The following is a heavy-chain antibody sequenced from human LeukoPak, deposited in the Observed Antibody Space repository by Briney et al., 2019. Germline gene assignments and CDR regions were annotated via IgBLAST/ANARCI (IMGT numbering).Heavy chain of an antibody. D-gene: IGHD3-10*01. J-gene: IGHJ4*02. CDR1: GFTFSTYN. Sequence: PGGSLRLSCAASGFTFSTYNMNWVRQAPGKGLEWVSSINSTSSYIYYADSVKGRFTISRDNAKNSLYLQMNSLRAEDTAVYYCARLITMVRGQRDYWGQGTLVTVSS. CDR2: INSTSSYI. V-gene: IGHV3-21*01. CDR3: ARLITMVRGQRDY.